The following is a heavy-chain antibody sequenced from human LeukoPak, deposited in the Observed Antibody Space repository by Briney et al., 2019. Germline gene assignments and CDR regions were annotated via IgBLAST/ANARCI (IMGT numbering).Heavy chain of an antibody. CDR3: ARSLGGYADY. Sequence: GGSLRLSCAASGFTFSTYAIYWVRQAPGKGLEYVSALTGDGGTTYYADSVKGRFTVSRDNSENTLYLQMGSLRAEDMAVYFCARSLGGYADYWGQGTLVTVSS. CDR1: GFTFSTYA. V-gene: IGHV3-64*02. D-gene: IGHD3-16*01. J-gene: IGHJ4*02. CDR2: LTGDGGTT.